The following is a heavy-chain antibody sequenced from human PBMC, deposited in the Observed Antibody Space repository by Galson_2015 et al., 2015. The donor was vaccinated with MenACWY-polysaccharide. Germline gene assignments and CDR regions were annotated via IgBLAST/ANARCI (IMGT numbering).Heavy chain of an antibody. CDR2: INTGSGNT. D-gene: IGHD2-15*01. V-gene: IGHV1-3*04. CDR1: GYSFTKYI. CDR3: ARDYAALSVVALPGFYFDP. Sequence: SVKVSCKASGYSFTKYIMYWLRQAPGQRLEYMGWINTGSGNTKVSQKFQDRVTITGDTSTNTVFLELSSLKSEDTAVYYCARDYAALSVVALPGFYFDPWGQGTLVIVSS. J-gene: IGHJ5*02.